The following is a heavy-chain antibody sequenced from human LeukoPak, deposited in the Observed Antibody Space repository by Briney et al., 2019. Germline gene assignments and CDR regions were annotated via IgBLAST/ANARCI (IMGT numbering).Heavy chain of an antibody. Sequence: GGSLRLSCAASGFTFSSYGMTWVRQAPGKGPEWVSVIGSSAGSTYYADSVKGRFTISRDNSKNTLYLQMNSLRAEDTAVYYCAKGSGRGYSYGLEYWGQGTLVTVSS. CDR2: IGSSAGST. CDR1: GFTFSSYG. D-gene: IGHD5-18*01. CDR3: AKGSGRGYSYGLEY. V-gene: IGHV3-23*01. J-gene: IGHJ4*02.